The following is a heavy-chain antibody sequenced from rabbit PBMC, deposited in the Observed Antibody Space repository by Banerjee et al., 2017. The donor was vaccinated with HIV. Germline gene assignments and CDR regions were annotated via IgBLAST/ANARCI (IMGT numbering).Heavy chain of an antibody. D-gene: IGHD6-1*01. CDR3: ARGYNYDNRIYRSNL. CDR1: GFSFSNSYW. J-gene: IGHJ4*01. CDR2: IYTGSGST. V-gene: IGHV1S45*01. Sequence: EESGGDLVKPEGSLTLTCTASGFSFSNSYWICWVRQAPGKGLEWIGCIYTGSGSTYYASWAKGRFTITRSTSLNTVTLQLTSLTAADTATYFCARGYNYDNRIYRSNLWGPGTLVTVS.